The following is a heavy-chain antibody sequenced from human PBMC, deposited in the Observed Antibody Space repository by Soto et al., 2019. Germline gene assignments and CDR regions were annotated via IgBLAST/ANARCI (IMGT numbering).Heavy chain of an antibody. CDR2: IYHSGST. CDR3: AGCITMVRGVIGWFDP. Sequence: KSSETLSLTCAVSGYSISSGYYWGWIRQPPGKGLEWIGSIYHSGSTYYNPSLKSRVTISVDTSKNQFSLKLSSVTAADTAVYYCAGCITMVRGVIGWFDPWGQGTLVTVS. V-gene: IGHV4-38-2*01. J-gene: IGHJ5*02. D-gene: IGHD3-10*01. CDR1: GYSISSGYY.